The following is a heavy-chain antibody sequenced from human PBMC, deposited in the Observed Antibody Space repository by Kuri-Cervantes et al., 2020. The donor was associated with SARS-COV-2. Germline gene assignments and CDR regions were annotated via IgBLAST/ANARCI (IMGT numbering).Heavy chain of an antibody. J-gene: IGHJ5*02. CDR1: GFTVSSYG. D-gene: IGHD3-3*01. V-gene: IGHV3-33*01. Sequence: AESLRLSCAASGFTVSSYGMHWVRQAPGKGLEWVAVIWYDGNNKYYADSVKGRFTISRDNSKNTLCLQMNSLRAEDTAVYYFARQMMSSITIFGVVITINWFDPWGQGTLVTVSS. CDR2: IWYDGNNK. CDR3: ARQMMSSITIFGVVITINWFDP.